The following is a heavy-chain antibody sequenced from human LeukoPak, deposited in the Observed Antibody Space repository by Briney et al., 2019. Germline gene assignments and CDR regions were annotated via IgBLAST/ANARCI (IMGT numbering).Heavy chain of an antibody. CDR3: AKHRAADPSEAFDI. V-gene: IGHV4-39*01. Sequence: PSETLSLTCTVSGGSISSSSYYWGWIRQPPGKGLEWIANIYYTGSTYYNPSLKSRVTIAVDTSKNQFSLKLTSVTAADTAVYYCAKHRAADPSEAFDIWGQGTMVTVSS. CDR2: IYYTGST. D-gene: IGHD6-13*01. J-gene: IGHJ3*02. CDR1: GGSISSSSYY.